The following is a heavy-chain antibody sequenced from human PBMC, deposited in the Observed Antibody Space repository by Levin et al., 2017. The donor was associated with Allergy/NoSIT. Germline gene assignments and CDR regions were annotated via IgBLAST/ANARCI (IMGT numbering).Heavy chain of an antibody. CDR2: ISEIGRT. Sequence: SQTLSLTCTVSGGSMSHSYWSWIRQSPGKGLEYIGYISEIGRTNYNPSLQSRVSISIDTSKKQFSLKLTSVTAADTALYYCARDQLAYGMDVWGPGATVIVSS. D-gene: IGHD2-2*01. V-gene: IGHV4-59*01. J-gene: IGHJ6*02. CDR3: ARDQLAYGMDV. CDR1: GGSMSHSY.